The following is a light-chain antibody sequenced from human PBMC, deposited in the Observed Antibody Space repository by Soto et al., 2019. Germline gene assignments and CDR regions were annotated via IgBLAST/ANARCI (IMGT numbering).Light chain of an antibody. CDR2: KAS. CDR3: QQHKSYPRT. Sequence: DIQMTQYPSTLSASVGDRVTITCRASQTIDGALVWYQQKPGKAPTLLIYKASSLESGVPSRFSGSGFGTEFTLTISSLQPDDFATYYCQQHKSYPRTFGQGTKVETK. CDR1: QTIDGA. J-gene: IGKJ1*01. V-gene: IGKV1-5*03.